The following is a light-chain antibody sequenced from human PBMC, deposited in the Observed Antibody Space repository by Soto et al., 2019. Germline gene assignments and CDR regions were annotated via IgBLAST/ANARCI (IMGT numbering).Light chain of an antibody. J-gene: IGKJ1*01. CDR3: QHYNSYSEA. Sequence: DIQMTQSPSTLSGSVGDRVTSTCRASQTISSWLAWYQQKPGKAPKLLIYKASTLKSGVPSRFSGSGSGTEFTLTISSLQPDDFATYYCQHYNSYSEAVGPGTQVEIK. V-gene: IGKV1-5*03. CDR2: KAS. CDR1: QTISSW.